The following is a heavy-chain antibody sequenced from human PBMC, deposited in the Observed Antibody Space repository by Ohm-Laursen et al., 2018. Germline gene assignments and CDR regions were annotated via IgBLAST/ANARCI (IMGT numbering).Heavy chain of an antibody. V-gene: IGHV3-7*03. CDR2: IKQDGSEQ. J-gene: IGHJ6*02. D-gene: IGHD2-15*01. CDR1: GFTFSGYW. Sequence: SLRLSCAASGFTFSGYWMSWVRQAPGKGLEWVANIKQDGSEQDYVDSVKGRFTISRDNAKNSLYLQMNSLRAEDTALYYCAKDIAAYYYYGMDVWGQGTTITVSS. CDR3: AKDIAAYYYYGMDV.